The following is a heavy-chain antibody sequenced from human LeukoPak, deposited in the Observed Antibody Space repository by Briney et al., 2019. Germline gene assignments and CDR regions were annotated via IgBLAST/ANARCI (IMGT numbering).Heavy chain of an antibody. J-gene: IGHJ4*02. Sequence: GRSLRLSCAASGFTFSSYSMSWVRQAPGEGLERGSYISSSSSTIYYADSVKGRFTISRDNAKNSLYLQMNSLRAEDTAEYYCARDRIAVAGLFDYWGQGTLVTVSS. CDR3: ARDRIAVAGLFDY. V-gene: IGHV3-48*04. D-gene: IGHD6-19*01. CDR1: GFTFSSYS. CDR2: ISSSSSTI.